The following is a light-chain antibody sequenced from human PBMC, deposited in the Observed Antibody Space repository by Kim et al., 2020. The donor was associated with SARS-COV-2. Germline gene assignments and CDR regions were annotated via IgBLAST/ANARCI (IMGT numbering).Light chain of an antibody. J-gene: IGKJ2*01. V-gene: IGKV3-15*01. Sequence: TLSVSPGERATLTCRASQSVSSNLAWYQQKPGQAPRLLIYGASTRATGIPARFSGSGSGTEFTLTISSLQSEDFAVYYCQQYNNWPPSYTFGQGTKLEI. CDR3: QQYNNWPPSYT. CDR2: GAS. CDR1: QSVSSN.